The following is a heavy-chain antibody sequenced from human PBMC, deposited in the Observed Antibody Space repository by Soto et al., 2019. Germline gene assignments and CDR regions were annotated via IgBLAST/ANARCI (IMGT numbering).Heavy chain of an antibody. CDR3: ARGPSVGWFDY. CDR1: GFTFSSYG. D-gene: IGHD2-15*01. V-gene: IGHV3-33*01. CDR2: IWYDGSNK. J-gene: IGHJ4*02. Sequence: QVQLVESGGGVVQPGRSLRLSCAASGFTFSSYGMHWVRQAPGKGLEWVAVIWYDGSNKYYADSVKGRFTISRDNSKNTLYLTMTSLRAEDTAVYYCARGPSVGWFDYWGQGTLVTVSS.